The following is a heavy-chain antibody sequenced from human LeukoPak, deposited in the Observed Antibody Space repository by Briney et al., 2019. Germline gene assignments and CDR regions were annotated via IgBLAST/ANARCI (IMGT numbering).Heavy chain of an antibody. Sequence: ASVKVSCKVSGYTLTELSMHWVRQAPGKGLEWMGGFDPEDGETIYAQKFQGRVTMTEDISTDTAYMELSSLRSEDTAVYYCAALVGATTGIDYWGQGTLVTVSS. V-gene: IGHV1-24*01. D-gene: IGHD1-26*01. CDR3: AALVGATTGIDY. CDR2: FDPEDGET. CDR1: GYTLTELS. J-gene: IGHJ4*02.